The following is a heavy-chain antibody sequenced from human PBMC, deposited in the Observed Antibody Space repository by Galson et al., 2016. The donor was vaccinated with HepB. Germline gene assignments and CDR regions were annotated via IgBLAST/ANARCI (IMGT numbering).Heavy chain of an antibody. CDR3: ARGRGGSGSPFDH. CDR2: IYYSGTT. Sequence: ETLSLTCTVSGGSISSYYWSWIRQPPGKGLEWIAYIYYSGTTNYNPSLKGRVTISVDTSKNQFSLKLSSVTAADTAVYYCARGRGGSGSPFDHWGQGTLVPVSS. CDR1: GGSISSYY. J-gene: IGHJ4*02. D-gene: IGHD6-19*01. V-gene: IGHV4-59*01.